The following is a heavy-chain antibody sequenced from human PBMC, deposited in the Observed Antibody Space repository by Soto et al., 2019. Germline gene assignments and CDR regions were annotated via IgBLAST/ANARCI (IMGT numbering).Heavy chain of an antibody. CDR2: ISYDGSNK. J-gene: IGHJ4*02. CDR3: ARAPSSWFDY. CDR1: GFTFSSYA. Sequence: QVQLVESGGGVVQPGRSLRLSCAASGFTFSSYAMHWVRQAPGKGLEWVAVISYDGSNKYYADSVKGRFTISRDNSKNTLYLQMNSLRAEDTAVYYCARAPSSWFDYWGQGTLVTVSS. D-gene: IGHD6-13*01. V-gene: IGHV3-30-3*01.